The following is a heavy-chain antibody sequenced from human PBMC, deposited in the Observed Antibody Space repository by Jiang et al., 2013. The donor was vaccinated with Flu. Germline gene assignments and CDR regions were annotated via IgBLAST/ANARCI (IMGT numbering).Heavy chain of an antibody. CDR2: ISIYNGNP. CDR1: GYPFSIYY. CDR3: ARDGTPWYLIDF. V-gene: IGHV1-18*04. J-gene: IGHJ4*02. D-gene: IGHD6-13*01. Sequence: EVKKPGASVKISCRASGYPFSIYYLHWVRRAPGQGLEWMGWISIYNGNPSYAHKFQGRVTMTADTSTNTAYMELRSLRSDDSAVYYCARDGTPWYLIDFWGQGTLVTVSS.